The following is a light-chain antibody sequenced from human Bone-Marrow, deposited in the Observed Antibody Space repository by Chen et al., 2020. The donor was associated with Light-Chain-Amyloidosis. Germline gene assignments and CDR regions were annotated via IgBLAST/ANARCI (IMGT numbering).Light chain of an antibody. CDR1: NIGSTS. CDR2: DDS. Sequence: SYVLTQPSSVSVAPGQTATIACGGNNIGSTSVHWYQQTPGQAPLLVVYDDSARPSGIPERLPGPHSGNPATLTISRVGAGDEADYYRQVWDRSSDRPVFGGGTQLTLL. V-gene: IGLV3-21*02. J-gene: IGLJ3*02. CDR3: QVWDRSSDRPV.